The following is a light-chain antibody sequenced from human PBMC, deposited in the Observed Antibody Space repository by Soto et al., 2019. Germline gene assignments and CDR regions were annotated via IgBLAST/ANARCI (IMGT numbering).Light chain of an antibody. CDR2: NVS. J-gene: IGLJ2*01. CDR3: SSFTSTNTVL. CDR1: SSDVGGYNY. V-gene: IGLV2-14*01. Sequence: QSALTQPASVSGSPGQSITISCTGTSSDVGGYNYVSWYQQHPGKAPKLMIYNVSNRPSGASNRFSGSKSGNTASLTISGLEAEDEGHYYCSSFTSTNTVLFGGGTKLTVL.